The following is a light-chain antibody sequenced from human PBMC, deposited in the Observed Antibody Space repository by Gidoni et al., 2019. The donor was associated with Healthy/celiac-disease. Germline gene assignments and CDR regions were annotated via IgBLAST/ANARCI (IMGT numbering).Light chain of an antibody. V-gene: IGKV3-11*01. CDR3: QQRSNWPPSLT. CDR1: QSVSSY. Sequence: EIVLTQSPATLSLSPGERATLSCRASQSVSSYLAWCQQKPGQAPRLLIYDASNRATGIPARFSGSGSGTDFTLTISSLEPEDFAVYYCQQRSNWPPSLTFGGXTKVEIK. CDR2: DAS. J-gene: IGKJ4*01.